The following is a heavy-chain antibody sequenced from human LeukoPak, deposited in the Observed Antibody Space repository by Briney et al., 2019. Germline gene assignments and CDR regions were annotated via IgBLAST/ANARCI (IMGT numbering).Heavy chain of an antibody. D-gene: IGHD3-10*01. J-gene: IGHJ4*02. V-gene: IGHV1-2*02. CDR3: AVDYGSGSYYNYDY. Sequence: ASVKVSCKASGYTFTGYYMHWVRQAPGQGLEWMGWISPNSGGTNYAQKFQGRVTMTRDTSISTAYMELSRLRSDDTAVYYCAVDYGSGSYYNYDYWGQGTLVTVSS. CDR1: GYTFTGYY. CDR2: ISPNSGGT.